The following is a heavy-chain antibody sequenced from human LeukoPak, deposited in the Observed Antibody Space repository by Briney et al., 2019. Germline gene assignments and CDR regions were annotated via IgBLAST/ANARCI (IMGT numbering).Heavy chain of an antibody. J-gene: IGHJ4*01. CDR3: STDPRLLIY. Sequence: GGSLRLSCVVSGFGFSDSYMTWIRQTPGKGLEWLAYISGSGSDMYYADSVKGRFTISRDNAKNSLYLQMNSLRPDDTALYYCSTDPRLLIYWGHGILVTVSS. CDR2: ISGSGSDM. D-gene: IGHD2-8*01. V-gene: IGHV3-11*01. CDR1: GFGFSDSY.